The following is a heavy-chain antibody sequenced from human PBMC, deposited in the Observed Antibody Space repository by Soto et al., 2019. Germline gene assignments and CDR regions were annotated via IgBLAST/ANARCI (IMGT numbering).Heavy chain of an antibody. D-gene: IGHD1-26*01. CDR1: GGSITRYQ. CDR3: AIQGATNYFDY. J-gene: IGHJ4*02. Sequence: SETLSLTCTAAGGSITRYQWIWIRQHPWKGLEWIEYIYYSGSTNYSPSLKSRVTISVDTSKNQFSLKLSSVNAADTAVDYGAIQGATNYFDYWVQRTMFAVSS. CDR2: IYYSGST. V-gene: IGHV4-59*01.